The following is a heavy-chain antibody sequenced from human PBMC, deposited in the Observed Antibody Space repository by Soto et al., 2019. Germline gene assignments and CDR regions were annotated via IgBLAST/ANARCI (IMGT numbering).Heavy chain of an antibody. V-gene: IGHV3-7*01. CDR1: GFTLSNYW. Sequence: EVQLVESGGGLVQPGGSLRLSCVASGFTLSNYWMSWVRQAPGKGLEWVANINQNGRDKYYVDSVKGRFTISRDNAKELLYLQMNSLRDEDTAVHYCAREPTTAVVNYGMDVWGQGTTVTVSS. CDR2: INQNGRDK. J-gene: IGHJ6*02. CDR3: AREPTTAVVNYGMDV. D-gene: IGHD6-13*01.